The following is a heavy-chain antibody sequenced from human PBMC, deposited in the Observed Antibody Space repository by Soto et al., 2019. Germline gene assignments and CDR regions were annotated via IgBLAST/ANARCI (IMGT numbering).Heavy chain of an antibody. CDR2: IIPILGIA. CDR3: ARKVSEYSGYDEGGNWFDP. Sequence: QVQLVQSGAEVKKPGSSVKVSCKASGGTFSSSTLSWGRQAPGQGLEWMGRIIPILGIAHYAQKFQGRVTITADKSTSTDYMELSSLISEDTAGYYCARKVSEYSGYDEGGNWFDPWGHGTLVTVSS. J-gene: IGHJ5*02. V-gene: IGHV1-69*02. D-gene: IGHD5-12*01. CDR1: GGTFSSST.